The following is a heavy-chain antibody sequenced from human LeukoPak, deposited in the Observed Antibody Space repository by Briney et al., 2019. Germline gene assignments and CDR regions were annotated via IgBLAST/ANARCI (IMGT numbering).Heavy chain of an antibody. CDR3: ARDGGYCSSTSCYVDY. Sequence: SETLSLTCTVSGGSISSSSYYWGWIRQPPGKGLEWIGSIYYSGSTYYNPSLKSRVTISVDTSKNQFSLKLSSVTAADTAVYYCARDGGYCSSTSCYVDYWGQGTLVTVSS. V-gene: IGHV4-39*07. D-gene: IGHD2-2*01. CDR1: GGSISSSSYY. J-gene: IGHJ4*02. CDR2: IYYSGST.